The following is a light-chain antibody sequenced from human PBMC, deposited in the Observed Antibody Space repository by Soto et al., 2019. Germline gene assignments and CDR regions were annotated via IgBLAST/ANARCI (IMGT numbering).Light chain of an antibody. CDR3: SSYTSSSTYV. CDR2: DVS. CDR1: SSDVGNYNY. Sequence: QSVLTQPASVSGSPGQSITISCTGTSSDVGNYNYVSWYQQHPGKAPKLMIHDVSNRPSGVSSRFSGSKSGNTASLTISGLQAEDEADYYCSSYTSSSTYVFGTGTKVTVL. J-gene: IGLJ1*01. V-gene: IGLV2-14*01.